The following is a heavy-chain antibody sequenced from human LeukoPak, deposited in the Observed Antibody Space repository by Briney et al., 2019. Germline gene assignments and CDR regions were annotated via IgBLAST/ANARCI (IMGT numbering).Heavy chain of an antibody. V-gene: IGHV4-59*08. CDR2: IYYSGST. J-gene: IGHJ5*02. D-gene: IGHD2-2*01. CDR1: GGSINNYY. CDR3: ARGDVVVPAAMLGFSDWFDP. Sequence: SETLSLTCTVSGGSINNYYWSWIRQPPGKGLEWIGYIYYSGSTNYNPSLKSRVTISVDTSKNQFSLKLSSVTAADTAVYYCARGDVVVPAAMLGFSDWFDPWGQGTLVTVSS.